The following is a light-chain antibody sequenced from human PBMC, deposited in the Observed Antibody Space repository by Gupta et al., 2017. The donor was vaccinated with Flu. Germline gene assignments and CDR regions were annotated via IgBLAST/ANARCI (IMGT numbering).Light chain of an antibody. J-gene: IGLJ2*01. CDR1: KLGDKY. V-gene: IGLV3-1*01. CDR2: QDS. CDR3: QAWDSSTVV. Sequence: SYELTQPPSVSVSPGQTASITCSGDKLGDKYACWYQQKPGQSPVLVIYQDSKRPSGSPGRFSGSNSGSTATLTIGGTQAMDEADYDCQAWDSSTVVFGGGTKLTVL.